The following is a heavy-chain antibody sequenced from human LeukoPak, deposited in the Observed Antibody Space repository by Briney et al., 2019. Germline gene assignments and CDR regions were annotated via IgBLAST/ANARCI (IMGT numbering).Heavy chain of an antibody. V-gene: IGHV3-11*01. Sequence: GGSLRLSCAASGFTFSDYYMSWIRQAPGKGLEWVSYISSSGSTIYYADSVKGRFTISRGNAKNSLYLQMNSLRAEDTAVYYCARIMTNHYYYYGMDVWGQGTTVTVSS. D-gene: IGHD4-11*01. J-gene: IGHJ6*02. CDR1: GFTFSDYY. CDR2: ISSSGSTI. CDR3: ARIMTNHYYYYGMDV.